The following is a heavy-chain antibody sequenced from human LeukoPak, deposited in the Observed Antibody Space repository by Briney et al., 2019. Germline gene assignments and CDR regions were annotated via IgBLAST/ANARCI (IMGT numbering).Heavy chain of an antibody. Sequence: ASVKVSCKVSGYTLTELSMHWVRQAPGKGLEWMGGFDPEDGETIYARKFQGRVTMTEDTSTDTAYMELSSLRSEDTAVYYCATDGVRYSSHPFDPWGQGTLVTVSS. V-gene: IGHV1-24*01. D-gene: IGHD6-13*01. CDR2: FDPEDGET. CDR3: ATDGVRYSSHPFDP. CDR1: GYTLTELS. J-gene: IGHJ5*02.